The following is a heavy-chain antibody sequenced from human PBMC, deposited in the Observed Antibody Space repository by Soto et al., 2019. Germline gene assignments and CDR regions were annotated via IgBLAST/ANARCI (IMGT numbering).Heavy chain of an antibody. Sequence: QITLKESGPTLVKPTQTLTLTCTFSGFSLSTTGVGVGWIRQPAGKALEWLALIYWDDDKRYSPSLKSRLTIAKHTSKNQVVLTMTETEPAYTAPYSCPRTKLYCTDTYRQTWSDSWDQGDLVSGPS. J-gene: IGHJ5*01. CDR3: PRTKLYCTDTYRQTWSDS. CDR1: GFSLSTTGVG. V-gene: IGHV2-5*02. CDR2: IYWDDDK. D-gene: IGHD2-8*02.